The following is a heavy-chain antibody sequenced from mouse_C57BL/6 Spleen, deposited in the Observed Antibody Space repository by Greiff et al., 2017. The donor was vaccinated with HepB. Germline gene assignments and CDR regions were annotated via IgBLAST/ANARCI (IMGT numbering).Heavy chain of an antibody. CDR3: ARHYRNEGYFDV. D-gene: IGHD2-14*01. CDR2: IDPSDSYT. CDR1: GYTFTSYW. J-gene: IGHJ1*03. Sequence: QVQLQQPGAELVRPGTSVKLSCKASGYTFTSYWMHWVKQRPGQGLEWIGVIDPSDSYTNYNQKFKGKATLTVDTSSSTAYMQLSSLTSEDSAVYYCARHYRNEGYFDVWGTGTTVTVSS. V-gene: IGHV1-59*01.